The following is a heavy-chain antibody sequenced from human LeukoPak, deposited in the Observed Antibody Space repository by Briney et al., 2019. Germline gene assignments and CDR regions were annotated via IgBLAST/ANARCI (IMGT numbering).Heavy chain of an antibody. CDR1: GFTFSDHY. V-gene: IGHV3-72*01. D-gene: IGHD6-19*01. J-gene: IGHJ4*02. CDR3: ARAYRSGWYFDY. CDR2: TRNKANSYTT. Sequence: GGSLRLSCAVSGFTFSDHYMDWVRQAPGKGLEWVGRTRNKANSYTTEYAASVKGRFTISRDDSKNSPYLQMNSLKTEDTAVYYCARAYRSGWYFDYWGQGTLVTVSS.